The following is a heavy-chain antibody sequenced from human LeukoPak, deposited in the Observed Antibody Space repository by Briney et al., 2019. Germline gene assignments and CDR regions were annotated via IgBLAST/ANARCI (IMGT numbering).Heavy chain of an antibody. CDR2: ISYDGSNN. J-gene: IGHJ6*03. V-gene: IGHV3-30*01. Sequence: PGGSLRLSCAASGFIFKNFAMHWVRQAPGKGLEWVAVISYDGSNNNYADSVKGRFTISRDNSKTTLYLQMNSLRAEDTAVYYCARDGFGAVGPIEGYYYYMDVWGKGTTVTFSS. D-gene: IGHD1-26*01. CDR1: GFIFKNFA. CDR3: ARDGFGAVGPIEGYYYYMDV.